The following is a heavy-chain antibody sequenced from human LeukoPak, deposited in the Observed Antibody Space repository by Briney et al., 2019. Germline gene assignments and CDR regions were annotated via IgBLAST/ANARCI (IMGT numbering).Heavy chain of an antibody. D-gene: IGHD5-18*01. V-gene: IGHV3-21*04. CDR2: ISSSSSYI. CDR3: AKTVDTAMVTWFDY. J-gene: IGHJ4*02. CDR1: GFTFSSYA. Sequence: GGSLRLSCAASGFTFSSYAMHWVRQAPGKGLEWVSSISSSSSYIYYADSVKGRFTISRDNAKNTLYLQMNSLRAEDTAVYYCAKTVDTAMVTWFDYWGQGTLVTVSS.